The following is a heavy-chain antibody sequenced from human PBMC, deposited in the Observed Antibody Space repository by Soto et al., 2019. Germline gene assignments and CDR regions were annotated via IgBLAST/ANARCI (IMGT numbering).Heavy chain of an antibody. Sequence: SFTASGFTFGDYAMSCFRQAPGKGLEWVGFIRSKAYGGTTEYAASVKGRFTISRDDSKSIAYLQMNSLKTEDTAVYYCTRYCSSTSCFSSYYYYGMDVWGQGTTVTVSS. V-gene: IGHV3-49*03. CDR2: IRSKAYGGTT. J-gene: IGHJ6*02. D-gene: IGHD2-2*01. CDR1: GFTFGDYA. CDR3: TRYCSSTSCFSSYYYYGMDV.